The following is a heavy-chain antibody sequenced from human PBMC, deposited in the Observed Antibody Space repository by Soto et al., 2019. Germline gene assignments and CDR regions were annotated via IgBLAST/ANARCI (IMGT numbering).Heavy chain of an antibody. CDR1: GFTVSNYW. J-gene: IGHJ6*02. CDR2: IKNDGTT. D-gene: IGHD3-3*01. Sequence: GGSLRLSCAASGFTVSNYWMNWVRQAPGKGLVWVSHIKNDGTTSYADSVEGRFTVSRDDAKNSFYLQMNSLRADDTAVYYCAKDRGEEGLKFLEWFGGMDVWGHGTTVTVSS. V-gene: IGHV3-74*01. CDR3: AKDRGEEGLKFLEWFGGMDV.